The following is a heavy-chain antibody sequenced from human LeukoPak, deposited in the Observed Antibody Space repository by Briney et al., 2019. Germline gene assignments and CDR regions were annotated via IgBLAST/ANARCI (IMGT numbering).Heavy chain of an antibody. V-gene: IGHV1-3*01. CDR3: ARGGSCYSGECYYYYGMDV. CDR1: GYTFTSYA. J-gene: IGHJ6*02. CDR2: INAGNGNT. Sequence: ASVKVSCKASGYTFTSYAMHWVRQAPGQRLEWMGWINAGNGNTKYSQKFQGRVTITRDTSASTAYMELSSLRSEDTAVHYCARGGSCYSGECYYYYGMDVWGQGTTVTVSS. D-gene: IGHD2-15*01.